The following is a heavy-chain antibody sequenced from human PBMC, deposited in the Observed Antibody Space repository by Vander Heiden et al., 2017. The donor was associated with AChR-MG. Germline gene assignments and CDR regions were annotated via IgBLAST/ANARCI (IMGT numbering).Heavy chain of an antibody. V-gene: IGHV4-34*02. D-gene: IGHD3-10*01. J-gene: IGHJ4*02. CDR2: INQGGST. CDR3: ARGRRSKPFDY. CDR1: GGSFSNYY. Sequence: QVQLQPWGAGLLTPSETLSLTCAVFGGSFSNYYWNWIRQPPGGGLEWIGDINQGGSTNYSPSLKSRVNISMDTSNSQFSLKVTSVTAADTAVYYCARGRRSKPFDYWGQGTLVTVSS.